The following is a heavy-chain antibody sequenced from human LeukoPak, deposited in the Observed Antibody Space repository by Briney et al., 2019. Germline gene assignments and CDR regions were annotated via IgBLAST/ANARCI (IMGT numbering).Heavy chain of an antibody. J-gene: IGHJ4*02. D-gene: IGHD1-26*01. CDR3: ARVGGRGIDY. V-gene: IGHV3-48*01. CDR2: IGSSSSTI. CDR1: GFTFGSFS. Sequence: GGPLRLSCAASGFTFGSFSMSWVRQAPGMGLEWASYIGSSSSTIYYADSVKGRFTISRDNVKKSLYLQMNSLRAEDTAVYYCARVGGRGIDYWGQGTLVIVSS.